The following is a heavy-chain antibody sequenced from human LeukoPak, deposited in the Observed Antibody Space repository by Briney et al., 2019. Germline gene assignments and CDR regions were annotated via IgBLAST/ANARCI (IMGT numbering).Heavy chain of an antibody. CDR3: ARDFPESILDY. V-gene: IGHV3-23*01. CDR1: GFNFSNYA. Sequence: GGSLRLSCAASGFNFSNYAMTWVRQAPGKGLEWVSSLSGSGFSTFYADSVKGRFTISRDNSKNTLYLQMNSLRAEDTAVYYCARDFPESILDYWGQGTLVTVSS. D-gene: IGHD6-6*01. J-gene: IGHJ4*02. CDR2: LSGSGFST.